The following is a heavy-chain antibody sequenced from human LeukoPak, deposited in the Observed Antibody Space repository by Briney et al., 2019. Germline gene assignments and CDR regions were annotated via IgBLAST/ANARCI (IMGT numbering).Heavy chain of an antibody. V-gene: IGHV3-21*01. D-gene: IGHD1-26*01. Sequence: GGSLRLSCAASGFTFSNYNMNWVRQAPGKGLEWVSSITSTSSYIYYADSVKGRFTISRDNAENSLYLQMNSLRAEDTAVYYCARDPYSGSYGDYYYYYMDVRGKGTTVTVSS. CDR1: GFTFSNYN. J-gene: IGHJ6*03. CDR2: ITSTSSYI. CDR3: ARDPYSGSYGDYYYYYMDV.